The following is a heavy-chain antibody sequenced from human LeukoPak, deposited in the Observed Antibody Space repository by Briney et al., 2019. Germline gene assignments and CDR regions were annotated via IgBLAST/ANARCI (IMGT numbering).Heavy chain of an antibody. Sequence: SETLSLTCAVYVGSFSGYYWSWIRQPPGKGLEWIGEINHSGSTNYNPSLKSRVTISVDTSKNQFSLKLSSVTAADTAVYYCATGNFYSSSWGLLDYWGQGTLVTVSS. V-gene: IGHV4-34*01. J-gene: IGHJ4*02. D-gene: IGHD6-13*01. CDR3: ATGNFYSSSWGLLDY. CDR2: INHSGST. CDR1: VGSFSGYY.